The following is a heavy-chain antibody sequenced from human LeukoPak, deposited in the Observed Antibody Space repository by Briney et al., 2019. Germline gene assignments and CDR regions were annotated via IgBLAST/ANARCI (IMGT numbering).Heavy chain of an antibody. CDR3: ARDGTPITIFGVVIPPYYGMDV. CDR1: GFTFSSYG. V-gene: IGHV3-33*01. J-gene: IGHJ6*02. Sequence: GGSLRLSCAASGFTFSSYGMHWVRQAPGKGLEWVAVIWYDGSNKYYADSVKGRFTISRDNSKNTLYLQMNSLRAEDTAVYYCARDGTPITIFGVVIPPYYGMDVWGQGTTVTVSS. D-gene: IGHD3-3*01. CDR2: IWYDGSNK.